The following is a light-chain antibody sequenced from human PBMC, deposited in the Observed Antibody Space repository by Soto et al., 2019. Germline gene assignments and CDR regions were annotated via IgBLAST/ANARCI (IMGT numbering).Light chain of an antibody. V-gene: IGKV1-39*01. J-gene: IGKJ2*01. CDR2: SAS. CDR3: QQTYNAPYT. Sequence: DIPMTQSPSSLSVSVGDRVTITCRASQNIGTSLNWYQMKLGRAPTLLIYSASTLQSGAPSRFSGGGSGTDFTLTINSLQPEDFATYSCQQTYNAPYTFGQGTTLEIK. CDR1: QNIGTS.